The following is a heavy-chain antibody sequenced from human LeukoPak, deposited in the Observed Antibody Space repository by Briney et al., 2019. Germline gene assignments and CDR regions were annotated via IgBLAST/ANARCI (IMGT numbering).Heavy chain of an antibody. CDR2: VSVTGGST. J-gene: IGHJ4*02. CDR3: AKDYDAVWGGTDY. D-gene: IGHD3-16*01. Sequence: GGSLRLSCAVSGFTFSSYAMSWVRQAPGKGLEWVSAVSVTGGSTYYGGSVKGRFTISRDNSKNTLYLQMNSLRAEDTAVYYCAKDYDAVWGGTDYWGQGTLVTVSS. V-gene: IGHV3-23*01. CDR1: GFTFSSYA.